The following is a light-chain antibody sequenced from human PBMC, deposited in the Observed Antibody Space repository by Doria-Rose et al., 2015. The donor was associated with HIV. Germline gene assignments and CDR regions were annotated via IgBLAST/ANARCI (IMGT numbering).Light chain of an antibody. V-gene: IGKV1-27*01. CDR1: QDIRNY. Sequence: VTITCLARQDIRNYVSWYHPKPLKIPKLLIYAAVTLQSGVPSRFSGSGSGRDFTLTITSLQPEDVATYFCQKYNSAPPTFGQGTKVEIK. CDR2: AAV. J-gene: IGKJ1*01. CDR3: QKYNSAPPT.